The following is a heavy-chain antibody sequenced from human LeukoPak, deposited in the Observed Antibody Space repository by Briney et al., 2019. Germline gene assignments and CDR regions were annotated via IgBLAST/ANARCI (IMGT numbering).Heavy chain of an antibody. Sequence: GGSLRLSCTVSGFSLSSYAMSWVRRAPGKGLEWVSATSSSDAGKYYADSVKGRFTISRDNSKNTLYLQMNSLRAEDTAVYYCAKAGQPWSIWSYFDSWGQGTLVTVSS. CDR3: AKAGQPWSIWSYFDS. D-gene: IGHD3-3*01. V-gene: IGHV3-23*01. CDR2: TSSSDAGK. CDR1: GFSLSSYA. J-gene: IGHJ4*02.